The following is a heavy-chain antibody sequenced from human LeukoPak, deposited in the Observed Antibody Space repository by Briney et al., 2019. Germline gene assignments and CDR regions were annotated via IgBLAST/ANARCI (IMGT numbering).Heavy chain of an antibody. CDR3: ARSISAARSYYYYYMDV. D-gene: IGHD6-6*01. V-gene: IGHV3-30*02. CDR2: IRYDGSNK. CDR1: GFTFSSYG. J-gene: IGHJ6*03. Sequence: GGSLRLSCAASGFTFSSYGMHWVRQAPGKGLEWVAFIRYDGSNKYYADSVKGRFTISRDNSKNTLYLQMNSLRAEDTAVYYCARSISAARSYYYYYMDVWGKGPRSSSP.